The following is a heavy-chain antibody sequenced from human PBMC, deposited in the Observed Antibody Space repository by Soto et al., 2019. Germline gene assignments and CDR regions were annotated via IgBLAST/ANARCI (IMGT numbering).Heavy chain of an antibody. J-gene: IGHJ3*02. Sequence: GGSLRLSCAASGFTFSSYGMHWISQAPGKGLEWVAVISYDGSNKYYADSVKGRFTISRDNSKNTLYLQMNSLRAEDTAVYYCAKDRLRTNDAFDIWGQGTMVTVSS. CDR2: ISYDGSNK. D-gene: IGHD5-12*01. CDR3: AKDRLRTNDAFDI. CDR1: GFTFSSYG. V-gene: IGHV3-30*18.